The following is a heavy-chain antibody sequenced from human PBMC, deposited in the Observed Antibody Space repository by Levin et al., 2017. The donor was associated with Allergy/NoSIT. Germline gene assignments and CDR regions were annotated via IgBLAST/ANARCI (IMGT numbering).Heavy chain of an antibody. J-gene: IGHJ3*02. CDR2: IYSGGST. Sequence: GESLKISCAASGFTVSSNYMSWVRQAPGKGLEWVSVIYSGGSTYYADSVKGRFTISRDNSKNTLYLQMNSLRAEDTAVYYCATQGGISDAFDIWGQGTMVTVSS. CDR3: ATQGGISDAFDI. V-gene: IGHV3-53*01. CDR1: GFTVSSNY. D-gene: IGHD3-16*01.